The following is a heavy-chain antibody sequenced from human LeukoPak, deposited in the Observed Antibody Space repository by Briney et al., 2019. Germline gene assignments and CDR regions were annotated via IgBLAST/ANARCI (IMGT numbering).Heavy chain of an antibody. CDR2: IYWDDDK. D-gene: IGHD3-10*02. Sequence: ESGPTLVKPTQTLTLTCTFPAFPLSTSGVGVGWIRQPPGKALEWLALIYWDDDKRYSPSLKSRLTITKDTSKNQVVLTMTNMDPVDTATYYCAHGHDDVRGVVVTFDSWGQGTPVTVSS. V-gene: IGHV2-5*02. CDR3: AHGHDDVRGVVVTFDS. J-gene: IGHJ4*02. CDR1: AFPLSTSGVG.